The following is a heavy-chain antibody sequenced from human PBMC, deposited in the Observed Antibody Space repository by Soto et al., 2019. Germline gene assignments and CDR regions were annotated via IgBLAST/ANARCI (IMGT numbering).Heavy chain of an antibody. CDR1: GFTFSVSA. D-gene: IGHD4-17*01. CDR2: IRSKANSYAT. CDR3: TRHGSTVTTYYYGMDV. J-gene: IGHJ6*02. Sequence: GGSLRLSCAASGFTFSVSAMHWVRHASGKGLEWVGRIRSKANSYATAYAASVKGRFTISRDDSKNTAYLQMNSLKTEDTAVYYCTRHGSTVTTYYYGMDVWGQGTTVTVSS. V-gene: IGHV3-73*01.